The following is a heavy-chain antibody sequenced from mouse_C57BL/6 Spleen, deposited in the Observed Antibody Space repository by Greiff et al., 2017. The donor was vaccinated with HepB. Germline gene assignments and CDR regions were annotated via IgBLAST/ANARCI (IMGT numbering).Heavy chain of an antibody. V-gene: IGHV5-6*01. D-gene: IGHD1-1*01. Sequence: EVMLVESGGDLVKPGGSLKLSCAASGFTFSSYGMSWVRQTPDKRLEWVATISSGGSYTYYPDSVKGRFTISRDNAKNTLYLQMSSLKSEDTAMYYCARHRSGSSAWFAYWGQGTLVTVSA. J-gene: IGHJ3*01. CDR2: ISSGGSYT. CDR3: ARHRSGSSAWFAY. CDR1: GFTFSSYG.